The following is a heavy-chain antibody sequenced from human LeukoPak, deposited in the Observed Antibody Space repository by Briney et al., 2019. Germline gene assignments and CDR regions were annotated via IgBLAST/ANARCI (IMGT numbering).Heavy chain of an antibody. D-gene: IGHD3-10*01. J-gene: IGHJ4*02. CDR2: IYNSGTT. CDR3: ARDLAYGSGSYFDY. V-gene: IGHV4-59*01. CDR1: GGSISSYY. Sequence: SETLSLTCTISGGSISSYYWTWIRQPPGKGLEWIGYIYNSGTTNYNPSLNSRVTISIDTSKSQLSLKLNSLTAADTAVYYCARDLAYGSGSYFDYWGQGTLVTVSS.